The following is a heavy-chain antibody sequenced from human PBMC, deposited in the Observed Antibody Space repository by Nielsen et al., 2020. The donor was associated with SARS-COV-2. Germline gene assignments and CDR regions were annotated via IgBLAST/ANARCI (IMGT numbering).Heavy chain of an antibody. CDR1: GFTFSSYG. CDR2: IFYDGSKK. CDR3: AKEGEAGTVTMNAFDI. D-gene: IGHD4-17*01. J-gene: IGHJ3*02. V-gene: IGHV3-30*02. Sequence: GESLKISCAASGFTFSSYGMHWVRQAPGKGLEWVGFIFYDGSKKFHADSVKGRFTISRDNSKNTVYLQMNSLRPEDTAVYYCAKEGEAGTVTMNAFDIWGQGTMVIVSS.